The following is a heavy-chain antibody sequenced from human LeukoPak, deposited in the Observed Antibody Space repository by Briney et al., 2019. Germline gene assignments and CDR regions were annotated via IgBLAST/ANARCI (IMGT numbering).Heavy chain of an antibody. Sequence: ASVKVSCKASGGTFSSYAISWVRQAPGQGLEWMGGIIPIFGTANYAQKFQGRVTITADESTSTAYMELSSLRSEDTAVYYCARDWNYYDSSGYYIDLWGRGTLVTVSS. CDR1: GGTFSSYA. D-gene: IGHD3-22*01. J-gene: IGHJ2*01. CDR3: ARDWNYYDSSGYYIDL. CDR2: IIPIFGTA. V-gene: IGHV1-69*13.